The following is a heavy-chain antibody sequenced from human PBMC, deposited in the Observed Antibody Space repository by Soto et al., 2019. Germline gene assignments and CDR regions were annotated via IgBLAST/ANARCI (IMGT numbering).Heavy chain of an antibody. CDR3: AREIAVAGTHYFDY. D-gene: IGHD6-19*01. CDR1: GGSLSNYY. J-gene: IGHJ4*02. Sequence: TLSLTCTVSGGSLSNYYWSWIRQPPGKGLEWIGYIYYSGSINYNPSLKSRVTISEDTSKNQFSLKMSSVTAADTAVYYCAREIAVAGTHYFDYWGQGTLVTVSS. CDR2: IYYSGSI. V-gene: IGHV4-59*01.